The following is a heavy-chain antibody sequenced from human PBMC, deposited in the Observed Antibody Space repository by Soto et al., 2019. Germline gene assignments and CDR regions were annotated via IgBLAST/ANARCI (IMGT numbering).Heavy chain of an antibody. D-gene: IGHD2-15*01. CDR1: GFTFSSYG. CDR3: ANGNFDY. CDR2: ISYDGSNK. J-gene: IGHJ4*02. V-gene: IGHV3-30*18. Sequence: GGSLRLSCAASGFTFSSYGMHWVRQAPGKGLEWVAVISYDGSNKYYADSVKGRFTISRDNSKNTPYLQMNSLRAEDTAVYYCANGNFDYWGQGTLVTVSS.